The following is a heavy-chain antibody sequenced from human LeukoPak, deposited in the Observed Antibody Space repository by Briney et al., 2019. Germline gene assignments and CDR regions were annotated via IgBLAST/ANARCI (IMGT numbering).Heavy chain of an antibody. CDR2: ISAYNGNT. J-gene: IGHJ4*02. CDR1: GYTFTSYG. CDR3: AREPRRYYDSSGYDY. D-gene: IGHD3-22*01. V-gene: IGHV1-18*01. Sequence: GASVKVSCKASGYTFTSYGISWVRQAPGQGLEWMAWISAYNGNTNYAQKLQGRVTMTTDTSTSTAYMELRSLRSDDAAVYYCAREPRRYYDSSGYDYWGQGTLVTVSS.